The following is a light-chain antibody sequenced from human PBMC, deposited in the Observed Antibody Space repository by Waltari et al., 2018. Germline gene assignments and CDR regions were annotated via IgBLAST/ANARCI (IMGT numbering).Light chain of an antibody. Sequence: QSVLTQPPSASGTPGQRVTISCSGSGSNIGDNYVYWYHQLPGMAPKLLIYRADERPSGVPDRFSGSKSGTSASLAISGLRSEDAGDYYCAAWDDSLSGRVFGGGTKLTVL. V-gene: IGLV1-47*01. CDR3: AAWDDSLSGRV. CDR1: GSNIGDNY. J-gene: IGLJ3*02. CDR2: RAD.